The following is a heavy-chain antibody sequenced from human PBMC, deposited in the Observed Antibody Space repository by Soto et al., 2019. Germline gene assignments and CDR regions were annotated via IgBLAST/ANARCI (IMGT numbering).Heavy chain of an antibody. CDR3: ARDPITIFRVVTTLTMDV. V-gene: IGHV1-69*08. D-gene: IGHD3-3*01. CDR2: IIPILGIA. Sequence: QVQLVQSGAEVKKPGASVKVSGKASGGTFSSYTISWVRQAPGRGLEWMGRIIPILGIANYAQKFQGRVTITADKSTSTAYMELSRLRSEDTAVYYCARDPITIFRVVTTLTMDVWGKGTTVTVTS. J-gene: IGHJ6*03. CDR1: GGTFSSYT.